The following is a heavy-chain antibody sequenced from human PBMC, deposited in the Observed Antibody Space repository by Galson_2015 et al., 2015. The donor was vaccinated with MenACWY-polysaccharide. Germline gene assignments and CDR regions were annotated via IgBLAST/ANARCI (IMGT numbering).Heavy chain of an antibody. D-gene: IGHD3-22*01. CDR3: AKALYYYDSSGYDAFDI. J-gene: IGHJ3*02. V-gene: IGHV3-9*01. CDR1: GFTFDDYA. CDR2: ISWNSGSI. Sequence: SLRLSCAASGFTFDDYAMHWVRQAPGKGLEWVSGISWNSGSIGYADSVKGRFTISRDNAKNSLYLQMNSLRAEDTALYYCAKALYYYDSSGYDAFDIWGQGTMVTVSS.